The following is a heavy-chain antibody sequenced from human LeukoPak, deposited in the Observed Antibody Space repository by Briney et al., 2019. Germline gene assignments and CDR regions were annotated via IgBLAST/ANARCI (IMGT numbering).Heavy chain of an antibody. J-gene: IGHJ4*02. Sequence: ASVKVSCKASGYSFTGYYIQWVRQAPGQGLEWLGRINPNSGDTNYAQKSQGRVTMTRDTSVSTVYMELTRLRSDDTAVYYCARVTNSGWYTDFWGQGTLTTVSS. CDR2: INPNSGDT. V-gene: IGHV1-2*06. CDR1: GYSFTGYY. D-gene: IGHD6-19*01. CDR3: ARVTNSGWYTDF.